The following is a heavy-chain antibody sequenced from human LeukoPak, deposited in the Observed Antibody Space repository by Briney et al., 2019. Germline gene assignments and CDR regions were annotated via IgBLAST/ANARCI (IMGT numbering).Heavy chain of an antibody. CDR1: GFTFSSYA. J-gene: IGHJ4*02. D-gene: IGHD6-19*01. V-gene: IGHV3-23*01. Sequence: PGGSLRLSCAASGFTFSSYAMSWVRQAPGKGLEWVSAISGSGGSTYYADSVKGRFTISRDNSKNTLFLQMDSLRAEDTAVYYCAIALAVAGDSFDYWGQGTLVTVSS. CDR2: ISGSGGST. CDR3: AIALAVAGDSFDY.